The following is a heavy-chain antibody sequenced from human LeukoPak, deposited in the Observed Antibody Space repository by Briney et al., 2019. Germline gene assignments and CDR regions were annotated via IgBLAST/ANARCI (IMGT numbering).Heavy chain of an antibody. Sequence: PGGSLRLSCAASGFTFSSYWMSWVRQAPGKGLEWVANIKQDGSEKYYVDSVKGRFTISRDNAKNSLYLQMNSLRAEDTAVYYCARESGSSSEYYYYYMDVWGKGTTVTVSS. CDR1: GFTFSSYW. CDR3: ARESGSSSEYYYYYMDV. D-gene: IGHD6-6*01. J-gene: IGHJ6*03. V-gene: IGHV3-7*01. CDR2: IKQDGSEK.